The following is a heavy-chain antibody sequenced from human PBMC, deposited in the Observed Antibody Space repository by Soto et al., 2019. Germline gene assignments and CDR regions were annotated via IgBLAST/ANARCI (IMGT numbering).Heavy chain of an antibody. CDR3: ARELCGGDCYAYYFDY. CDR1: GGTFSSYA. Sequence: QVQLVQSGAEVKKPGSSVKVSCKASGGTFSSYAISWVRQAPGQGLEWMGGIIPIFGTANYAQEFQGRVTITADESTSTAYMELSSLRSEDTAVYYCARELCGGDCYAYYFDYWGQGTLVTVSS. D-gene: IGHD2-21*02. V-gene: IGHV1-69*01. J-gene: IGHJ4*02. CDR2: IIPIFGTA.